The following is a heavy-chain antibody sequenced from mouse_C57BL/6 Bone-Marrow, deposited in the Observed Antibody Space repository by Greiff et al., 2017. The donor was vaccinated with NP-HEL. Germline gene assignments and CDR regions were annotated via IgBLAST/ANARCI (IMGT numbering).Heavy chain of an antibody. CDR1: GYSITSGYY. Sequence: ESGPGLVKPSQSLSLTCSVTGYSITSGYYWNWIRQFPGNKLEWMGYISYDGSNNYNPSLKNRISITRDTSKNQFFLKLNSVTTEDTATYYCASRMVTTYYAMDYWGQGTSVTVSS. V-gene: IGHV3-6*01. CDR2: ISYDGSN. J-gene: IGHJ4*01. D-gene: IGHD2-2*01. CDR3: ASRMVTTYYAMDY.